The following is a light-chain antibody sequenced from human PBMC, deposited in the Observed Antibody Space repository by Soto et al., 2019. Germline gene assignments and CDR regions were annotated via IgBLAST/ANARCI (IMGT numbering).Light chain of an antibody. J-gene: IGKJ1*01. CDR3: QQFYRYPWT. Sequence: DIQMTQSPSTLSASVGDRVTITCRASQSVDTCLAWYQQKPGKAPHLLIYKASSLETGVTSRFSGSGSVTESTLTISSPQPDDFATYYCQQFYRYPWTFGQGTKVEIK. CDR2: KAS. CDR1: QSVDTC. V-gene: IGKV1-5*03.